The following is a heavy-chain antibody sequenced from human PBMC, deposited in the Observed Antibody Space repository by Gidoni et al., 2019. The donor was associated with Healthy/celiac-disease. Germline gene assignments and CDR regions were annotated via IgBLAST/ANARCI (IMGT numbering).Heavy chain of an antibody. Sequence: QVQLVQSGAEVKKPGASVKVSCKASGYTFTSYAIHWVRQAPGQRLEWMGWINAGNGNTKYSQKFQGRVAITRDTSASTAYMELSSLRSEDTALYYCARGGSFTVTTELSWFDPWGQGTLVTVSS. J-gene: IGHJ5*02. CDR2: INAGNGNT. D-gene: IGHD4-17*01. CDR1: GYTFTSYA. CDR3: ARGGSFTVTTELSWFDP. V-gene: IGHV1-3*01.